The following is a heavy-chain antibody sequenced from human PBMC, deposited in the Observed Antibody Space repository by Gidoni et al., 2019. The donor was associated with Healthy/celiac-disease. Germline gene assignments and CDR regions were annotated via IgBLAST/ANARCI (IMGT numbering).Heavy chain of an antibody. D-gene: IGHD5-12*01. J-gene: IGHJ4*02. CDR3: ARRGYSGYVDY. Sequence: EVQLVESGGGLVQPGGSMRLSCAASGFTFSSYEMNWVRQAPGKGLEWVSYISRSGSTIYYADSVKGRFTISRDNAKNSLYLQMNSLRAEDTAVYYCARRGYSGYVDYWGQGTLVTVSS. CDR2: ISRSGSTI. V-gene: IGHV3-48*03. CDR1: GFTFSSYE.